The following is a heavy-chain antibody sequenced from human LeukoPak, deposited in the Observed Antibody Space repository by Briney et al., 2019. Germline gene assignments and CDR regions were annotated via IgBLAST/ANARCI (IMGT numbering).Heavy chain of an antibody. D-gene: IGHD3-10*01. Sequence: SETLSLTCTVSGGSISSYYWSWIRQPPGKGLEWIGYIYYSGSTNYNPSLKSRVTISVDTSKNPFSLKLSSVTAADTAVYYCARETSSKVVRGVNWFDPWGQGTLVTVSS. J-gene: IGHJ5*02. CDR1: GGSISSYY. CDR3: ARETSSKVVRGVNWFDP. CDR2: IYYSGST. V-gene: IGHV4-59*01.